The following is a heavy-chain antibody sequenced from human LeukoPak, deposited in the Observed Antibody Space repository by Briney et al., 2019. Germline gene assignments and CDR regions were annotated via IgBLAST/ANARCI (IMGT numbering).Heavy chain of an antibody. V-gene: IGHV3-53*01. D-gene: IGHD3-16*01. CDR2: IRDSGET. J-gene: IGHJ4*02. CDR1: GFSVSNYY. CDR3: AKXGDATSPGGSFDS. Sequence: GGSLRLPCAGSGFSVSNYYMSWVRQAPGKGLEWVSLIRDSGETFYADSVKGRFTISRDNSQNTLYLQMNSLRAEDTAIYYFAKXGDATSPGGSFDSWGQGTLVTVST.